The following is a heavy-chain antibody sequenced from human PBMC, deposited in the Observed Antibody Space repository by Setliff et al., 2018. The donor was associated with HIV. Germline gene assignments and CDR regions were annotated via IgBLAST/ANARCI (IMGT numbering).Heavy chain of an antibody. Sequence: GGSLRLSCAATGFTFSNYAMTWVRQAPGKGLEWLSHISSTGSTIHYAASVKGRFTISRDNAKNSLYLQIKSLRVEDTAVYYCAREYCSSTTCYADDYYYGMNVWGHGTTVTVSS. D-gene: IGHD2-2*01. J-gene: IGHJ6*02. CDR3: AREYCSSTTCYADDYYYGMNV. CDR2: ISSTGSTI. V-gene: IGHV3-48*03. CDR1: GFTFSNYA.